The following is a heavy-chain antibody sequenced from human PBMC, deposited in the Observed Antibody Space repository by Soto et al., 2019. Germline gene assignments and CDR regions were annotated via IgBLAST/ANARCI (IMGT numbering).Heavy chain of an antibody. V-gene: IGHV4-30-4*01. CDR2: SYNNGHT. Sequence: QVQLQASGPGLVQPSQNLSLTCTVSCGSISSVDYSWTWIHQTPGKGLEWVDDSYNNGHTYQASSLNSRLAVSVDKSKSQVSLMLSSVTAADTAVYYCARGLSPEHAWSGYFQGQYFDHWGLGILVTVSS. CDR3: ARGLSPEHAWSGYFQGQYFDH. J-gene: IGHJ4*02. CDR1: CGSISSVDYS. D-gene: IGHD3-3*01.